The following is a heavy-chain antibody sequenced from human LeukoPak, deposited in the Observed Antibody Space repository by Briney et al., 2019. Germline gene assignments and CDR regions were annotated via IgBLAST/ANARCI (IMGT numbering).Heavy chain of an antibody. Sequence: PGGSLRLSCAASGFTVSSNYMICVRQAPGKGPEWVSLIYSSGSTYYTDSVKGRFTISRDNSQNTLYLQMNSLSAEDTAVYYCARTFLGGDCYKVGYFDYWGQGTLVTVSS. CDR3: ARTFLGGDCYKVGYFDY. J-gene: IGHJ4*02. D-gene: IGHD2-21*01. CDR1: GFTVSSNY. CDR2: IYSSGST. V-gene: IGHV3-53*01.